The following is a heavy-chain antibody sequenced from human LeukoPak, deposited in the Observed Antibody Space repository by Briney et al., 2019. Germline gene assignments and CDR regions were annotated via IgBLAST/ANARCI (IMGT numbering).Heavy chain of an antibody. CDR2: IVVGSGNT. CDR1: GFTFTSSA. J-gene: IGHJ2*01. V-gene: IGHV1-58*02. D-gene: IGHD2-2*01. Sequence: ASVKVSCKASGFTFTSSAMQWVRQARGQRLEWIGWIVVGSGNTNYAQKFQERVTITRDMSTSTAYMELSSLRSEDTAEYYCAATRDCSSTSCLNWYFDLWGRGTLVTVSS. CDR3: AATRDCSSTSCLNWYFDL.